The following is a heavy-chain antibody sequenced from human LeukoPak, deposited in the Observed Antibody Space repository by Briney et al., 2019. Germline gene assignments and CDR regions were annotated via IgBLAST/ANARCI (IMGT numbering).Heavy chain of an antibody. CDR2: IYSGGST. V-gene: IGHV3-53*01. Sequence: GGSLTLSCAASGLTVSSNYMSWVRQAPGKGLEWVSVIYSGGSTYYADSVKGRFTISRDNSKNTLYLQMNSLRAEDTAVYYCARDGYSDGTFDYWGQGTLVTVSS. CDR1: GLTVSSNY. CDR3: ARDGYSDGTFDY. D-gene: IGHD5-12*01. J-gene: IGHJ4*02.